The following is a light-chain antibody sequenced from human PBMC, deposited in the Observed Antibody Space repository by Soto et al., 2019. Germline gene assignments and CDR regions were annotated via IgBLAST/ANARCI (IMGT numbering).Light chain of an antibody. V-gene: IGKV1-17*01. CDR3: LQHKTYPWT. Sequence: DIQMTQSPSSLSASVGDRVTITCRASQVIGNDLGWFQQKPGHAPKRLIYAASFLQSGVPSRFSGSGCGTEFTLTISSLQPDDFATYYCLQHKTYPWTFGQGTKVEIK. CDR2: AAS. CDR1: QVIGND. J-gene: IGKJ1*01.